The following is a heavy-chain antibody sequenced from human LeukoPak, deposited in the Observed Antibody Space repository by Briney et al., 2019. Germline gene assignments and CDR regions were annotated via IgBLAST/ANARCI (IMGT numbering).Heavy chain of an antibody. J-gene: IGHJ4*02. CDR2: IYYSGST. D-gene: IGHD3-22*01. Sequence: PSETLSLTCTVSGGSISSYYWSWIRQHPGKGLEWIGYIYYSGSTYYNPSLKSRVTISVDTSKNQFSLKLSSVTAADTAVYYYATTPLDSSGSFDYWGQGTLVTVSS. CDR1: GGSISSYY. CDR3: ATTPLDSSGSFDY. V-gene: IGHV4-59*06.